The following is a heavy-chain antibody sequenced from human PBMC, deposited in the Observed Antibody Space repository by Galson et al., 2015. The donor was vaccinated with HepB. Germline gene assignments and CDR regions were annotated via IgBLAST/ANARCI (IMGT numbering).Heavy chain of an antibody. CDR1: GITVINTY. CDR2: IYSGDDT. CDR3: ARLYSSGWLYYFGVDV. V-gene: IGHV3-66*01. J-gene: IGHJ6*02. D-gene: IGHD6-19*01. Sequence: SLRLSCAASGITVINTYMIWVRQAPGEGLEWVSVIYSGDDTKYADSVKGRFTISRDASKNTLYLQMNSLTAEDTAVYYCARLYSSGWLYYFGVDVWGQGTTVTVSS.